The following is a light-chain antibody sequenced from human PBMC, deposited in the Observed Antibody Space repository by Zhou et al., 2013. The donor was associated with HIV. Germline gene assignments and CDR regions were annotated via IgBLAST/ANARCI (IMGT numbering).Light chain of an antibody. CDR1: QSISSW. CDR3: QQYNNYPT. CDR2: KAS. V-gene: IGKV1-5*03. J-gene: IGKJ1*01. Sequence: DIQMTQSPSTLSASVGDRVTITCRASQSISSWLAWYQQKPGKAPDLLIYKASTLESGVPSRFSGSGSGTEFTLTISSLQPDDFATYYCQQYNNYPTFGQGTNGGN.